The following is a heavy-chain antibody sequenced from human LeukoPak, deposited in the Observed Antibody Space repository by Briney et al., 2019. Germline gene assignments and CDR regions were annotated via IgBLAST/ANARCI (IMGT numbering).Heavy chain of an antibody. Sequence: PSDTLSLTCTVSGGSIRSNYWSWIRQPPGKGLEWIGYTYYSGSTNYNPSLKSRVTISVDTSKNQFSLKLSSVTAADTAVYYCARSTRLANTTSWYYDILTGYYQDAFDIWGQGTMVTVSS. V-gene: IGHV4-59*07. CDR3: ARSTRLANTTSWYYDILTGYYQDAFDI. CDR1: GGSIRSNY. J-gene: IGHJ3*02. CDR2: TYYSGST. D-gene: IGHD3-9*01.